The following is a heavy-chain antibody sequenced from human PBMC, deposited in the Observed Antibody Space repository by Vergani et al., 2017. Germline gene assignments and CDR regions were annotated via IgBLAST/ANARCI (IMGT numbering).Heavy chain of an antibody. CDR2: IWYDGSNK. Sequence: QVQLVESEGGVVQPGRSLTLSCVASGFTFSSHGMHWVRQAPGKGLEWVAVIWYDGSNKYYGDSVKGRFTISRDNSKNTLYLQMNSLRVEDTAVYYCAKNPGISTTRHYYAMDVWCQGTTVTVSS. J-gene: IGHJ6*02. D-gene: IGHD1-1*01. CDR1: GFTFSSHG. V-gene: IGHV3-33*06. CDR3: AKNPGISTTRHYYAMDV.